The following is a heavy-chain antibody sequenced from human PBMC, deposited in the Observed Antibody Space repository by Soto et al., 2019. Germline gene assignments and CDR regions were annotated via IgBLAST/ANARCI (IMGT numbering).Heavy chain of an antibody. J-gene: IGHJ4*02. CDR2: IIPIFGTA. V-gene: IGHV1-69*13. CDR3: ARDNRDGYNLAHKYYFDY. D-gene: IGHD5-12*01. Sequence: SVKVSCKASGGTFSSYAISWVRQAPGQGLEWMGGIIPIFGTANYAQKFQGRVTITADESTSTAYMELSSLRSEDTAVYYCARDNRDGYNLAHKYYFDYWGQGTLVTVSS. CDR1: GGTFSSYA.